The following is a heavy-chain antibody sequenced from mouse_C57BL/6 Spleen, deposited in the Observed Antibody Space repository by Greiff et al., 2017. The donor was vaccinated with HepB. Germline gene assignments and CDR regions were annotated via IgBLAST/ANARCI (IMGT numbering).Heavy chain of an antibody. CDR2: IYPGSGST. CDR3: ARKGPNYYAMDY. J-gene: IGHJ4*01. V-gene: IGHV1-55*01. CDR1: GYTFTSYW. Sequence: QVQLQQSGAELVKPGASVKMSCKASGYTFTSYWITWVKQRPGQGLEWIGDIYPGSGSTNYNEKFKSKATLTVDTSSSTAYMQLSSLTSEDSAVYYCARKGPNYYAMDYWGQGTSVTVSS.